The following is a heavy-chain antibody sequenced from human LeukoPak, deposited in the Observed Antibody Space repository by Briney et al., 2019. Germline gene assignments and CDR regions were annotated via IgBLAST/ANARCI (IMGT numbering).Heavy chain of an antibody. Sequence: ASVKVSCKASGYIFTSYGISWVRQAPGQGLEWMGWSSYNGNTNYAQNLQGRVTMTTGTSTGTAYMELRSLRSDDTAVYYCARDSLIPPARSLDYWGQGTLVTVSS. V-gene: IGHV1-18*01. CDR1: GYIFTSYG. D-gene: IGHD2-2*01. CDR3: ARDSLIPPARSLDY. J-gene: IGHJ4*02. CDR2: SSYNGNT.